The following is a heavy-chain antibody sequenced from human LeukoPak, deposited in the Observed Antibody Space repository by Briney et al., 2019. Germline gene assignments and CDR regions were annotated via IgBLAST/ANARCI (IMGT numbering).Heavy chain of an antibody. D-gene: IGHD2-2*01. CDR1: GGSISSGGYY. J-gene: IGHJ6*03. CDR2: IYHSGST. Sequence: PSETLSLTCTVSGGSISSGGYYWSWIRQPPGKGLEWIGYIYHSGSTYYNPSLKSRVTISVDRSKNQFSLKLSSVTAADTAVYYCARDAQPYYMDVWGKGTTVTVSS. CDR3: ARDAQPYYMDV. V-gene: IGHV4-30-2*01.